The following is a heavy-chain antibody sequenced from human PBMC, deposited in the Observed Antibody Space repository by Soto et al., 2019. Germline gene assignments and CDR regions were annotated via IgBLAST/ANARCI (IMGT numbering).Heavy chain of an antibody. D-gene: IGHD3-16*01. CDR3: GRDPHRGEAPHNWFDP. J-gene: IGHJ5*02. Sequence: QVQLVQSGAEVKKPGSSVKVSCKASGGTFSSYAISWVRQAPGQGLEWMGGIIPIFGTANYAQKFQGRVTITADESTSTADMELSSLRSEDTAVYYCGRDPHRGEAPHNWFDPWGQGTLVTVSS. CDR2: IIPIFGTA. CDR1: GGTFSSYA. V-gene: IGHV1-69*01.